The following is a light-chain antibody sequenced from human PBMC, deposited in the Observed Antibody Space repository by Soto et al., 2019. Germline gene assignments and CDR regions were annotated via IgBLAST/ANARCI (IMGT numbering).Light chain of an antibody. J-gene: IGKJ4*01. CDR1: QSVTNN. CDR3: QQYDDWPLT. CDR2: DVS. V-gene: IGKV3D-15*01. Sequence: TVMTQSPAALSVSPGDRASLSCRASQSVTNNYLAWYQQKPGLAPRLLIHDVSTRATGIPARFSGSGSGTEFTLTISSLQSEDFAVYYCQQYDDWPLTFGGVTKVEIK.